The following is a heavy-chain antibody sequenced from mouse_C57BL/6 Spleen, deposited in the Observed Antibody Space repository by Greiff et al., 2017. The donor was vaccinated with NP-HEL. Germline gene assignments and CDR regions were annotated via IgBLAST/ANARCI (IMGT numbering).Heavy chain of an antibody. Sequence: QVQLQQSGPELVKPGASVKISCKASGYAFSSSWMNWVKQRPGKGLEWIGRIYPGDGDTNYNGKFKGKATLTADKSSSTAYMQLSSLTSEDSAVYFCERGQLEGAMDYWGQGTSVTVSS. CDR1: GYAFSSSW. V-gene: IGHV1-82*01. CDR3: ERGQLEGAMDY. D-gene: IGHD3-1*01. J-gene: IGHJ4*01. CDR2: IYPGDGDT.